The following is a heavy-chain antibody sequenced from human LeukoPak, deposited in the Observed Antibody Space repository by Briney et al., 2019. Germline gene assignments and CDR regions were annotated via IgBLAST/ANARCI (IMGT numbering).Heavy chain of an antibody. CDR1: GYSFTSYW. V-gene: IGHV5-10-1*01. J-gene: IGHJ5*02. CDR2: IDPSDSYT. D-gene: IGHD6-13*01. CDR3: ARPGYSSSWVNWFDP. Sequence: GESLKISCKGSGYSFTSYWISWVRQMPGKGLEWMGRIDPSDSYTSYSPSFQGHVTISADKSISTAYLQWSSLKASDTAMYYCARPGYSSSWVNWFDPWGQGTLVTVSS.